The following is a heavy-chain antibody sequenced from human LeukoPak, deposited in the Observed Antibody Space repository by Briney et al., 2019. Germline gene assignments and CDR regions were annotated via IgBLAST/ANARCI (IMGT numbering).Heavy chain of an antibody. CDR1: GGSFSGYY. J-gene: IGHJ2*01. D-gene: IGHD2-15*01. V-gene: IGHV4-34*01. Sequence: ETLSLTCAVYGGSFSGYYWSWIRQPPGKGLEWIGEINHSGSTNYNPSLKSRVTISVDTSKNQFSLKLSSVTAADTAVYYCARRRVVVVAATVPSLKRYWYFDLWVRGTLVTVSS. CDR3: ARRRVVVVAATVPSLKRYWYFDL. CDR2: INHSGST.